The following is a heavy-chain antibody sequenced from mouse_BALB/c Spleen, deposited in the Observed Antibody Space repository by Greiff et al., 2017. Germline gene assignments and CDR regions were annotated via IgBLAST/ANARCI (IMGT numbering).Heavy chain of an antibody. V-gene: IGHV3-8*02. CDR2: ISYIGST. CDR3: ARYGKGYWYFDV. Sequence: EVQLQESGPSLVKPSQTLSLTCSVTGDSITSGYWNWIRKFPGNKLEYMGYISYIGSTNYKPSPKSRISITRDTSKNQYYLQLNSVTTEDTATYYCARYGKGYWYFDVWGAGTTVTVSS. D-gene: IGHD2-1*01. CDR1: GDSITSGY. J-gene: IGHJ1*01.